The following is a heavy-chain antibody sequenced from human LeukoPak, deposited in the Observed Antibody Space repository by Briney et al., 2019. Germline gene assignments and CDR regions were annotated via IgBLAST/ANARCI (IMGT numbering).Heavy chain of an antibody. J-gene: IGHJ4*02. Sequence: SETLSLTCTVSGGSISSYYWGWIRQPPGKGLEWIGYIYYSGSTNYNPSLKSRVTISVDTSKNQFSLKLSSVTAADTAMYYCARGYPHPYYYDSSGMEIDYWGQGTLVTVSS. CDR1: GGSISSYY. CDR2: IYYSGST. D-gene: IGHD3-22*01. V-gene: IGHV4-59*01. CDR3: ARGYPHPYYYDSSGMEIDY.